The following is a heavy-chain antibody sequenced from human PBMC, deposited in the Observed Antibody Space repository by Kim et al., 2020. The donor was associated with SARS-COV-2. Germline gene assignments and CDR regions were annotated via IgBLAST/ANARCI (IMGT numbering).Heavy chain of an antibody. CDR1: GFTFSSYW. Sequence: GGSLRLSCAASGFTFSSYWMSWVRQAPGKGLEWVANIKQDGSEKYYVDSVKGRFTISRDNAKNSLYLQMNSLRAEDTAVYYCARAPGGYSGYVNAFDIWGQGTMVTVSS. V-gene: IGHV3-7*01. CDR2: IKQDGSEK. D-gene: IGHD5-12*01. J-gene: IGHJ3*02. CDR3: ARAPGGYSGYVNAFDI.